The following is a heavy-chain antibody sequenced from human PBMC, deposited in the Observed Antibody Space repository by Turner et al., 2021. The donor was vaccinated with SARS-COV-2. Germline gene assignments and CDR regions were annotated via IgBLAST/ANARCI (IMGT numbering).Heavy chain of an antibody. J-gene: IGHJ4*02. CDR1: GGSLSGYY. CDR2: VHPNGTT. Sequence: QVQLQQWGPGPLKPSETLSLICAVNGGSLSGYYWTWIRQPPGKGLEWIGEVHPNGTTYYNPSLKSRVSMSVDTSKNQFSLKLSSVTAADTAFYYCARRDDPRKSGVVWGQGTLVTVSS. V-gene: IGHV4-34*01. D-gene: IGHD3-3*01. CDR3: ARRDDPRKSGVV.